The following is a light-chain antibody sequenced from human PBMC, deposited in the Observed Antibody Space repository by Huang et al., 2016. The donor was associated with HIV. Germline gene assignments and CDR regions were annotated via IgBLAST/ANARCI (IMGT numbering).Light chain of an antibody. Sequence: DIQMTQSPSSLYASVGDRVTISCRASQSISAYLNWYQHRPGRAPKLLIYATSDLHGGVPSRFSGSRSGTQFTLTISSLQPEDFATYYWQQSYSFPRTFGQGTKLDIK. CDR1: QSISAY. V-gene: IGKV1-39*01. CDR3: QQSYSFPRT. CDR2: ATS. J-gene: IGKJ2*01.